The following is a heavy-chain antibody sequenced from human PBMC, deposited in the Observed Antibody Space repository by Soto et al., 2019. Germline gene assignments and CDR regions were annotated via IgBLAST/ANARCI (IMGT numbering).Heavy chain of an antibody. V-gene: IGHV3-48*03. CDR2: ISDSGRTI. Sequence: VGSLRLSCSASGFTFSSYEMNWVRQAPGKGLEWVSYISDSGRTIYYADSVKGRFTVSRDDAQNSVYLQMDSLRAEDTAVYYCARDLLHYDFWSGYSAYFYYGMDVWGPGTTVTVSS. J-gene: IGHJ6*02. D-gene: IGHD3-3*01. CDR1: GFTFSSYE. CDR3: ARDLLHYDFWSGYSAYFYYGMDV.